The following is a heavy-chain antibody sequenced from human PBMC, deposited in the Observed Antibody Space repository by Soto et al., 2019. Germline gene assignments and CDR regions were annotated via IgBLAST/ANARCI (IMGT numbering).Heavy chain of an antibody. CDR1: GYTFTSYY. Sequence: ASVKVSCKASGYTFTSYYMHWVRQAPGQGLEWMGIINPSGGSTSYAQKFQGRVTMTRDTSTSTVYMELSSLRSEDTAVYYYARARYCSGGSCYRGYYYGMDVWGQGTTVTVSS. D-gene: IGHD2-15*01. CDR2: INPSGGST. CDR3: ARARYCSGGSCYRGYYYGMDV. V-gene: IGHV1-46*01. J-gene: IGHJ6*02.